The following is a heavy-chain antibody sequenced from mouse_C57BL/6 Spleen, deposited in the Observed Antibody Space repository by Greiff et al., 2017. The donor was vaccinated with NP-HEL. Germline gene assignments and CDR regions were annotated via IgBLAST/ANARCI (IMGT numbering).Heavy chain of an antibody. D-gene: IGHD4-1*01. CDR1: GFTFTDYY. Sequence: EVQGVESGGGLVQPGGSLSLSCAASGFTFTDYYMSWVRQPPGKALEWLGFIRNKANGYTTEYSASVKGRITISRDNSQSILYLQMNALRAEDSATCYCARYELGRRAMDYWGQGTSVTVSS. CDR2: IRNKANGYTT. CDR3: ARYELGRRAMDY. V-gene: IGHV7-3*01. J-gene: IGHJ4*01.